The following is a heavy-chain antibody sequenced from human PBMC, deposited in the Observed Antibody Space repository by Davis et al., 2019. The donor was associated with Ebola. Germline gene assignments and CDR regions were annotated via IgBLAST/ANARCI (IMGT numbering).Heavy chain of an antibody. Sequence: PGGSLRLSCAASGFTFSSYAMSWVRQAPGKGLEWVSAISGSGGSTYYADSVKGRFTISRDNSKNTLYLQMNSLRAEDTAVYYCARDNRLWFGELLSNDAFDIWGQGTMVTVSS. J-gene: IGHJ3*02. D-gene: IGHD3-10*01. CDR3: ARDNRLWFGELLSNDAFDI. CDR2: ISGSGGST. V-gene: IGHV3-23*01. CDR1: GFTFSSYA.